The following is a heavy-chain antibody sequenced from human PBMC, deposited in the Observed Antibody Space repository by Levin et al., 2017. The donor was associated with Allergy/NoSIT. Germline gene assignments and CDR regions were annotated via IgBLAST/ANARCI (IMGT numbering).Heavy chain of an antibody. CDR2: IYYSGTT. CDR3: AREYSSSCEY. V-gene: IGHV4-39*07. CDR1: GDSISSGRHH. Sequence: SETLSLTCTVSGDSISSGRHHWGWVRQPPGKGLEWIASIYYSGTTYYKPSLRGRVAISVDTSKNQFSLKLSSVTAADTAMYYCAREYSSSCEYWGQGTLVVVSS. J-gene: IGHJ4*02. D-gene: IGHD6-6*01.